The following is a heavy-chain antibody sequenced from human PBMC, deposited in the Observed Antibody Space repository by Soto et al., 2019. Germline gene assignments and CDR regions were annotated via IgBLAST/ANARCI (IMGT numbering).Heavy chain of an antibody. CDR3: ARESFSASPNFFDY. D-gene: IGHD3-3*02. CDR1: GFAFSNYE. CDR2: ISLSGSTI. V-gene: IGHV3-48*03. J-gene: IGHJ4*02. Sequence: GGSLRLSCAASGFAFSNYEMNWVRQAPGKGLEWVSYISLSGSTIYYADSVKGRFTISRDDAKNSLYLQMNSLRADDTAVYYCARESFSASPNFFDYWGQGTLVTVAS.